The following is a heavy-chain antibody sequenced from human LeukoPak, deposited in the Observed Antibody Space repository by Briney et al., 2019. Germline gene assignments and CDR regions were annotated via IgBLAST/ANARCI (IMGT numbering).Heavy chain of an antibody. CDR2: INSDGSSI. CDR1: GFTFSSHW. Sequence: GGSLRLSCAASGFTFSSHWMHWVRQAPGKGLVWVSRINSDGSSISYADSLKGRFTISRDNAKNTLYLQMNSLRAEDTAVYYCARDLQLWTTRDTRGGAQAGYWGQGTLVTVSS. J-gene: IGHJ4*02. CDR3: ARDLQLWTTRDTRGGAQAGY. V-gene: IGHV3-74*01. D-gene: IGHD5-18*01.